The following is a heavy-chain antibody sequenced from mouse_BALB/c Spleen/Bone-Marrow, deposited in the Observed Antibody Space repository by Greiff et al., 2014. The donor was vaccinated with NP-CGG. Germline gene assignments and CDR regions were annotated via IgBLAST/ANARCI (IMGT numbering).Heavy chain of an antibody. CDR3: ARSGERYGAMDY. J-gene: IGHJ4*01. Sequence: EVKLMESGGDLVKPGGSLKLSCAASGFTFSDFYMFWFRQTPDKRLEWVATISDGGTYTYYPDSVKGRFTISRDNAKNNLYLQMSSLKSEDTAMYYCARSGERYGAMDYWGQGTSVTVSS. V-gene: IGHV5-4*02. CDR2: ISDGGTYT. CDR1: GFTFSDFY. D-gene: IGHD1-1*02.